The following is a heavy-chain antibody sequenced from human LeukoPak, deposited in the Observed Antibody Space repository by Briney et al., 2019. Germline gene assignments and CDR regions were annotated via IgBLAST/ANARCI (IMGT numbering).Heavy chain of an antibody. Sequence: GRSLRLSCAASGFTFSSYGMHWVRRAPGKGLEWVAVISYDGSNKYYADSVKGRFTISRDNSKNTLYLQMNSLRAEDTAVYYCAKASWATVTILDYWGQGTLVTVSS. D-gene: IGHD4-17*01. CDR3: AKASWATVTILDY. CDR1: GFTFSSYG. V-gene: IGHV3-30*18. J-gene: IGHJ4*02. CDR2: ISYDGSNK.